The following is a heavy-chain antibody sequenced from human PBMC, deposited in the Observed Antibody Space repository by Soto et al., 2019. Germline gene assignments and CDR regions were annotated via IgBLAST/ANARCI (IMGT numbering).Heavy chain of an antibody. J-gene: IGHJ3*02. CDR2: IYYSGST. CDR1: GGSRSNSSCH. CDR3: ARTSHDYHGAFDI. V-gene: IGHV4-39*01. Sequence: ASGTLSLPWTFSGGSRSNSSCHWGWIRQPPGKGLEWIGSIYYSGSTYYNPSLKSRVTISVDTSKNQFSLKLSSVTAADTAVYYCARTSHDYHGAFDIWGQGTMVTVSS. D-gene: IGHD4-17*01.